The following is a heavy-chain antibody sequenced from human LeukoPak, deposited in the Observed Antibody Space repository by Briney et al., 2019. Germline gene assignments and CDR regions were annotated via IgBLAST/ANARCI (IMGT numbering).Heavy chain of an antibody. V-gene: IGHV4-39*02. CDR3: ARPYNSGWRGGFDY. CDR1: GGSLRSGSYY. J-gene: IGHJ4*02. Sequence: PSETLSLTCTVSGGSLRSGSYYWGWVRQPPGKGMEWIGSISYSGSTDYNASLNSRLTISVDTSKNHFSLKLSSVTAADTAVYYCARPYNSGWRGGFDYWGQGTLVTVSS. D-gene: IGHD6-19*01. CDR2: ISYSGST.